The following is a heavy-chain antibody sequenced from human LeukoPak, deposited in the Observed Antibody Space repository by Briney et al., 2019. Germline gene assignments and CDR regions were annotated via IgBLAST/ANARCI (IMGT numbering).Heavy chain of an antibody. V-gene: IGHV4-59*08. D-gene: IGHD3-22*01. Sequence: SETLSLTCTVSGGSISGYYWSWIRQSPGKGLVWIGYMYYIGSTNYNPSLKSRVTMSLDMSKNHFSLKLSSVTAADTALYYCARHFTYYYDSSGYPRDAFDIWGQGTMVTVSS. CDR1: GGSISGYY. CDR2: MYYIGST. J-gene: IGHJ3*02. CDR3: ARHFTYYYDSSGYPRDAFDI.